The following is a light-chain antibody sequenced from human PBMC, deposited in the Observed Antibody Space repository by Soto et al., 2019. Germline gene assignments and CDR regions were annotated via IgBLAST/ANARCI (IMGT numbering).Light chain of an antibody. CDR3: ETWASNIWV. CDR1: SGYVSYL. CDR2: LEGTGRY. J-gene: IGLJ3*02. V-gene: IGLV4-60*02. Sequence: QLVLTQSSSASASLGSSVKLTCTLSSGYVSYLVAWHQQKPGKAPRYLIKLEGTGRYNKGSGVPDRFSGSSSGPDRDLTISNLQCDDEADYYCETWASNIWVFGGGTKVTVL.